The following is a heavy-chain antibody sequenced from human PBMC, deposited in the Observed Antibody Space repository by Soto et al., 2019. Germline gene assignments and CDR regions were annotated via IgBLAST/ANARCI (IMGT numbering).Heavy chain of an antibody. V-gene: IGHV1-69*13. D-gene: IGHD2-21*02. CDR2: IIPIFGTA. Sequence: SSVKVSRKTSLYSFTGYDISCVRLNPEQGLELMGGIIPIFGTANYAQKFQGRVTITADESASTAYMELSSLRSEDTAVYYCARDRRDGYNGDDAFDIWGQGTMVTVS. CDR1: LYSFTGYD. CDR3: ARDRRDGYNGDDAFDI. J-gene: IGHJ3*02.